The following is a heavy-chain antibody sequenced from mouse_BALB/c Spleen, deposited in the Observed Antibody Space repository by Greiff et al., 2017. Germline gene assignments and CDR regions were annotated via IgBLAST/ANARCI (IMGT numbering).Heavy chain of an antibody. J-gene: IGHJ2*01. CDR1: GFTFSSYG. CDR2: ISSGGSYT. CDR3: AREGTGTFDY. D-gene: IGHD4-1*01. Sequence: EVQLKESGGDLVKPGGSLKLSCAASGFTFSSYGMSWVRQTPDKRLEWVATISSGGSYTYYPDSVQGRFTISRDNAKNTLYLQMSSLKSEDTAMYYCAREGTGTFDYWGQGTTLTVSS. V-gene: IGHV5-6*01.